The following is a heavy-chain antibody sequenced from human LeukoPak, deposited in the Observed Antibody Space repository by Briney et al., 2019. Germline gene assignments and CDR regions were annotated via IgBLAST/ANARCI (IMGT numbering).Heavy chain of an antibody. J-gene: IGHJ5*02. V-gene: IGHV3-23*01. Sequence: GGSLRLSCAASGFTFSSYALSGFRQAPGKRLQEFSAISGRGCSTYYEDSVKGRFTISRDNSKNTLYLQMNSLRAEDTAVYYCANLVVGATYNWFDPWGQGTLVTVSS. CDR1: GFTFSSYA. CDR2: ISGRGCST. CDR3: ANLVVGATYNWFDP. D-gene: IGHD1-26*01.